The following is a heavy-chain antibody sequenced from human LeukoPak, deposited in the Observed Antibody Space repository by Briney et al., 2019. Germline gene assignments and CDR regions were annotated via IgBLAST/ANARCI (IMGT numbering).Heavy chain of an antibody. V-gene: IGHV4-39*07. CDR3: ARGFFMVRMEWDYGMDV. D-gene: IGHD3-10*01. Sequence: SETLSLTCTVSGGSISSSSYYWGWIRQPPGKGLEWIGSIYYSGSTYYNPSLKSRVTISVDTSKNQFSLKLSSVTAADTAVYYCARGFFMVRMEWDYGMDVWGQGTTVTVSS. CDR2: IYYSGST. J-gene: IGHJ6*02. CDR1: GGSISSSSYY.